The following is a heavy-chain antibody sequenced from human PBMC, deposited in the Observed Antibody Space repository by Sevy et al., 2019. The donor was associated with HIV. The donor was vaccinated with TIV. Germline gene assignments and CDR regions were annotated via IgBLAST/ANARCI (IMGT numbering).Heavy chain of an antibody. CDR2: ISGSGGST. J-gene: IGHJ4*02. V-gene: IGHV3-23*01. D-gene: IGHD3-3*01. Sequence: GGSLRLSCAASGFTFSSYAMSWVRQAPGKGLEWVSAISGSGGSTYYADSVKGRFTMSRENSKNTRYLQMNSLTADDTAVYYCAKSLSITIFGVVIPGFDYWGQGTLVTVSS. CDR3: AKSLSITIFGVVIPGFDY. CDR1: GFTFSSYA.